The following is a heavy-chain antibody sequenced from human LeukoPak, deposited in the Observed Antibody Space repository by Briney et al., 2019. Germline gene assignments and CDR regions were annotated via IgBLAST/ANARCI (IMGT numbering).Heavy chain of an antibody. CDR2: IIPTFGTA. D-gene: IGHD3-9*01. CDR1: GGTFSSYA. J-gene: IGHJ4*02. V-gene: IGHV1-69*13. Sequence: PTASVTVSCKASGGTFSSYAISWVRQAPGQGLEWMGGIIPTFGTANYAQKFQGRVTITADESTSTAYMELSSLRSEDTAVYYCARDVYYDILTGYLDYWGQGTLVTVSS. CDR3: ARDVYYDILTGYLDY.